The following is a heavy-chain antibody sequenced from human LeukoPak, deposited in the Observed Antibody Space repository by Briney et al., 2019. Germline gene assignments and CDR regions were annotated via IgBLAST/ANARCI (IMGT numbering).Heavy chain of an antibody. CDR3: AKDQVLDDHHYYCMDV. CDR1: GFTFSSYA. J-gene: IGHJ6*03. CDR2: ISNNGGST. V-gene: IGHV3-23*01. Sequence: PGGSLRLSCAASGFTFSSYAMSWVRQAPGKGLEWFSAISNNGGSTNYADSVKGRFTISRDNSKNTLYLQVNSLRAEDTGVYYCAKDQVLDDHHYYCMDVWGKGTTVTVSS. D-gene: IGHD3/OR15-3a*01.